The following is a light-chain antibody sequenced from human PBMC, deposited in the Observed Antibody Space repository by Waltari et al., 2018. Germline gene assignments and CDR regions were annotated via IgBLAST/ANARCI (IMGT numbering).Light chain of an antibody. CDR2: DNN. V-gene: IGLV1-51*01. CDR3: ETWDSILSAVI. J-gene: IGLJ2*01. Sequence: QSVLTQPPSVSAAPGQKVTISCSGSSSNIGNQYVSWYQRFPGTAPKLLIYDNNERPSGIPDRFSGSTSGTSASLGITGLQTGDEADYYCETWDSILSAVIFGGGTKLTVL. CDR1: SSNIGNQY.